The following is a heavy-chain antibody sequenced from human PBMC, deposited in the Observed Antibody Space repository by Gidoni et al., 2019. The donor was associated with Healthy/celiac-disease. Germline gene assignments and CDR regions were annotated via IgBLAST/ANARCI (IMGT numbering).Heavy chain of an antibody. CDR3: AKDRYCSSTSCYNRLDYYYGMDV. D-gene: IGHD2-2*02. CDR1: GFTLSSYG. Sequence: QVQLVESGGGVVQPGGSLRLSCAASGFTLSSYGMHWVRQAPGTGLEWVAFIRYDGSNKYYADSVKGRFTISRDNSKNTLYLQMNSLRAEDTAVYYCAKDRYCSSTSCYNRLDYYYGMDVWGQGTTVTVSS. CDR2: IRYDGSNK. V-gene: IGHV3-30*02. J-gene: IGHJ6*02.